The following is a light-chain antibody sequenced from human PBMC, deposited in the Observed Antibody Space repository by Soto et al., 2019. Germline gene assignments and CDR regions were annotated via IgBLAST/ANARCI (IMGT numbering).Light chain of an antibody. Sequence: EIVLTQSPVTLSLSPGEIATLSCRASQSVSNNYLAWYQQKPGQAPRLLIYGASNRATGIPGRFSGSGSGTDFTLTISRLEPEDFAVYYCQQYGSSGTFGQGTKVDIK. V-gene: IGKV3-20*01. J-gene: IGKJ1*01. CDR2: GAS. CDR1: QSVSNNY. CDR3: QQYGSSGT.